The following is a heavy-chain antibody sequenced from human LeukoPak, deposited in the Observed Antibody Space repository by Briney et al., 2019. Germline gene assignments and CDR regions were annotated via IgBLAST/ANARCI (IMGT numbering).Heavy chain of an antibody. D-gene: IGHD2-15*01. J-gene: IGHJ5*02. CDR1: GFTFSSYA. CDR3: VRGGESTWS. CDR2: ISYDGSNK. Sequence: GRSLRLSCAASGFTFSSYAMHWVRQAPGKGPEWVAVISYDGSNKYYADSVKGRFTISGDNSKNTLYLQMNSLRAEDTAVYYCVRGGESTWSWGQGTLVTVSS. V-gene: IGHV3-30-3*01.